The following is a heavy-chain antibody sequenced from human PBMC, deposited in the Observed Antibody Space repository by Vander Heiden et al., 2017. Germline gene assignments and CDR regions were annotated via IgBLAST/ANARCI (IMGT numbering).Heavy chain of an antibody. CDR1: GSTLRSYT. J-gene: IGHJ4*02. CDR3: AREPLDY. CDR2: ISGTTSTI. V-gene: IGHV3-48*02. Sequence: EVQLVESGGGLVQPGGSLRLSCAATGSTLRSYTMTWVRQAPGKGLEWVSDISGTTSTIYYADSVKGRFTISRDNAKKSLYLQMNSLRDEDTAVYYCAREPLDYWGQGTMVTVSS.